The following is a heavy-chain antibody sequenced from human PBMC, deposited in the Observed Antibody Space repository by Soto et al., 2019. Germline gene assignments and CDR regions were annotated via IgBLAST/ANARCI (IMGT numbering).Heavy chain of an antibody. D-gene: IGHD2-15*01. V-gene: IGHV1-2*04. CDR3: ARYGTGGCSGGSCYSTGYYYYGMDV. CDR2: INPNSGGT. CDR1: GYTFTGYY. Sequence: ASVKVSCKASGYTFTGYYTHWVRQAPGQGLEWMGWINPNSGGTNYAQKFQGWVTMTRDTSISTAYMELSRLRSDDTAVYYCARYGTGGCSGGSCYSTGYYYYGMDVWGQGTTVTVSS. J-gene: IGHJ6*02.